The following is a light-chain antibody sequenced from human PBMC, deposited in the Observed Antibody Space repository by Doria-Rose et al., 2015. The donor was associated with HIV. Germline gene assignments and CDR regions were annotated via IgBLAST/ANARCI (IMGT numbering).Light chain of an antibody. J-gene: IGKJ1*01. V-gene: IGKV1-39*01. CDR3: QQTYSSPPWT. CDR2: AAS. Sequence: SLSASIGDRVTLTCRASQTVSTYLNWFQQEPGKAPKLLIYAASRLQSGVPSRFSGSGSGTDFTLTFSGLQPGDFATYYCQQTYSSPPWTFGQGTKVEMK. CDR1: QTVSTY.